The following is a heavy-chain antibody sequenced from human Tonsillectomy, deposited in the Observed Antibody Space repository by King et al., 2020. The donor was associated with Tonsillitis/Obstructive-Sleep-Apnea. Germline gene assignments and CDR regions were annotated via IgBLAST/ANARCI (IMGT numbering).Heavy chain of an antibody. CDR3: ATHSAPPVWGFDI. CDR1: GYSFTSYW. D-gene: IGHD1-26*01. Sequence: VQLVESGAEVKKPGESLRISCKGSGYSFTSYWISWVRQMPGKVLEWMGRSDPRDSYTNSSPAFQGHVTISADKSIRTAYLQWSSLMASDTAMYYCATHSAPPVWGFDIWGQGTMVTVSS. CDR2: SDPRDSYT. V-gene: IGHV5-10-1*01. J-gene: IGHJ3*02.